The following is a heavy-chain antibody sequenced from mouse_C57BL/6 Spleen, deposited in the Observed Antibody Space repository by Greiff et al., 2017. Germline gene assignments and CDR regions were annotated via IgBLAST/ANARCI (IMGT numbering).Heavy chain of an antibody. CDR1: GYTFTGYW. V-gene: IGHV1-9*01. CDR3: ARLEIITAGENLDY. D-gene: IGHD1-1*01. J-gene: IGHJ2*01. CDR2: ILPGSGST. Sequence: QVQLQQSGAELMKPGASVKLSCKATGYTFTGYWIEWVKQRPGHGLEWIGEILPGSGSTNYNEKFKGKATFTADPSSNTAYMQLSSLTTDDSAIYYCARLEIITAGENLDYWGQGTTLTVSS.